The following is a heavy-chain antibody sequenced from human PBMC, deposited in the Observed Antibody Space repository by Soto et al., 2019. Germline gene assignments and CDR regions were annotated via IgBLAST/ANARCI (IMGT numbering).Heavy chain of an antibody. D-gene: IGHD3-22*01. CDR3: ARVRVYYYDNSGYYNFDY. J-gene: IGHJ4*02. V-gene: IGHV3-30-3*01. CDR1: GFTFSNYA. CDR2: VAYDGSKQ. Sequence: QVQLVESGGGVVQPGRSLRVSCAASGFTFSNYAMHWVRQAPGKGLEWVAVVAYDGSKQFYADSVEGRFTISRDSSKSTLYLHMENLGDEDTAVYYCARVRVYYYDNSGYYNFDYWGLGTLVTVSS.